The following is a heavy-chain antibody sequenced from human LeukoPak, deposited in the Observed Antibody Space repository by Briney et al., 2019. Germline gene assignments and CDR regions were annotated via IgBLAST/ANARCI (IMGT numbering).Heavy chain of an antibody. CDR1: GYTFTSYG. D-gene: IGHD3-22*01. CDR2: IIPIFGTA. CDR3: ARSDSSGYYEGGYDY. J-gene: IGHJ4*02. Sequence: SVKVSCKASGYTFTSYGISWVRQAPGQGREWMGGIIPIFGTANYAQKFQGRVTITADESTSTAYMELSSLRSEDTAVYYCARSDSSGYYEGGYDYWGQGTLVTVSS. V-gene: IGHV1-69*13.